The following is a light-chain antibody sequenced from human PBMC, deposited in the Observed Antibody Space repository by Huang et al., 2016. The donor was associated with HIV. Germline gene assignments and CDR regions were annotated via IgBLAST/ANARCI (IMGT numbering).Light chain of an antibody. Sequence: IVMTQSPVTLSVSPGERATLSCRASAGVSNNVAWYPQRPGQTPRRLIHGASTRHTGVPAKFSGRGSGTEFTLTITNLQPEDSAVYYCQHYNNWPPWTFGPGTQVEI. CDR3: QHYNNWPPWT. CDR2: GAS. V-gene: IGKV3D-15*01. CDR1: AGVSNN. J-gene: IGKJ1*01.